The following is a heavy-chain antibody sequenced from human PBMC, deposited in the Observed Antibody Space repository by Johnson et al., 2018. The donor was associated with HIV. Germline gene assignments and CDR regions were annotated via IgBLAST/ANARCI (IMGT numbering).Heavy chain of an antibody. CDR1: GFTFSNHA. J-gene: IGHJ3*02. V-gene: IGHV3-30*18. CDR3: AKVQGFRRAFDI. CDR2: VAYDGSKK. D-gene: IGHD2-15*01. Sequence: QVHLVESGGGVVQPGKSLRLSCAASGFTFSNHAIHWVRQAPGKGLEWVAIVAYDGSKKYYADSVKGRFTISRDNSKNTLYLQMNSLRAEDTAVYYCAKVQGFRRAFDIWGQGTMVTVYS.